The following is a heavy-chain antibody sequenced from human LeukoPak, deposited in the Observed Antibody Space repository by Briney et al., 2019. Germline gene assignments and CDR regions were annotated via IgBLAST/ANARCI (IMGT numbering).Heavy chain of an antibody. J-gene: IGHJ4*02. D-gene: IGHD6-6*01. CDR2: IKQDGSQR. Sequence: GGSLRLSCTASGFTFSDYWMTWVRQAPGKGPEWVANIKQDGSQRYHVDSVRGRFTISRDNAKNSLFLQMNGLRAEDTAVYYCARRGGSSSRRSPIDYWGQGTLITVSS. CDR1: GFTFSDYW. V-gene: IGHV3-7*01. CDR3: ARRGGSSSRRSPIDY.